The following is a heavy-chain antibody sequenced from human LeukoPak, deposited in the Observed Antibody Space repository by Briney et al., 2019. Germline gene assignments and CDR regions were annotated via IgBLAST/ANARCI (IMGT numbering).Heavy chain of an antibody. V-gene: IGHV3-49*04. CDR3: TRVRRGQWLSFDYFDY. J-gene: IGHJ4*02. CDR1: GFTFGDYA. CDR2: IRSKAYGGTT. D-gene: IGHD6-19*01. Sequence: GGSLRLSCTASGFTFGDYAMSWVRQAPGKGLEWVGFIRSKAYGGTTEYAVSVKGRFTISRDDSKSIAYLQMNSLKTEDTAVYYCTRVRRGQWLSFDYFDYWGQGTLVTVSS.